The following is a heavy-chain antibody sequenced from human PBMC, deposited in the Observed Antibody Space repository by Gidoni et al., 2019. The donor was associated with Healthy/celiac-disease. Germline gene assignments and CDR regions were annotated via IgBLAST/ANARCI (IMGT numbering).Heavy chain of an antibody. CDR1: GFTFDESA. CDR2: ISGDGSST. D-gene: IGHD3-9*01. Sequence: EVQLVESGGGVVQPGGSLRLSCAASGFTFDESAMHWVRQAPGQGLEWVSLISGDGSSTYYADSVKGRFTISRDNSKDSLYLQMNSLRTEDTALYYCAKDSQYYYDILTGYKDYWGQGTLVTVSS. CDR3: AKDSQYYYDILTGYKDY. V-gene: IGHV3-43*02. J-gene: IGHJ4*02.